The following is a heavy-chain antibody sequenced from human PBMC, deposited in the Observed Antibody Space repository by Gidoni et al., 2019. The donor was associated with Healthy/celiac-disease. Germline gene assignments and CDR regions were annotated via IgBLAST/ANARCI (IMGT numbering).Heavy chain of an antibody. V-gene: IGHV1-18*04. CDR3: ARDTYSSGCKCFDY. D-gene: IGHD6-19*01. CDR1: GYTFTSYG. Sequence: QVQLVQSGAEVKKPGASVNVSCQSSGYTFTSYGISWVRQAPGQGLEWMGWISAYNGNTNYAQKLQGRVTMTTDTSTSTAYMELRSLRSDDTAVYYCARDTYSSGCKCFDYWGQGTLVTVSS. CDR2: ISAYNGNT. J-gene: IGHJ4*02.